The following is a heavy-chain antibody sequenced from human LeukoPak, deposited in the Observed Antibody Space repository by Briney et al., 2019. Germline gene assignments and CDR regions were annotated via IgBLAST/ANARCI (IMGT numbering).Heavy chain of an antibody. CDR3: ARDYDFWSGYPKN. D-gene: IGHD3-3*01. CDR2: INPNSGGT. V-gene: IGHV1-2*04. CDR1: GYTFTGYY. J-gene: IGHJ4*02. Sequence: ASVKVSCKASGYTFTGYYMHWVRQAPGQGLEWMGWINPNSGGTNYAQKFQGWVTMTRDTSISTAYMELSRLRSDDTAVYYCARDYDFWSGYPKNWGQGTLVTVSS.